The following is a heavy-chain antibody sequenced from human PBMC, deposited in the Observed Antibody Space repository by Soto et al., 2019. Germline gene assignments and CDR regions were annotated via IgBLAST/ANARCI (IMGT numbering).Heavy chain of an antibody. D-gene: IGHD2-15*01. CDR1: GYTFTSYG. CDR2: ISAYNGNT. J-gene: IGHJ3*02. CDR3: ARDDIVVVVAATPGAFDI. V-gene: IGHV1-18*01. Sequence: QVQLVQSGAEVKKPGASVKVSCKASGYTFTSYGISWVRQAPGQGLEWMGWISAYNGNTNYAQMLQGRVTMTTDTSTSTAYMELRSLRSDDTAVYYGARDDIVVVVAATPGAFDIRGQGTIVTVSS.